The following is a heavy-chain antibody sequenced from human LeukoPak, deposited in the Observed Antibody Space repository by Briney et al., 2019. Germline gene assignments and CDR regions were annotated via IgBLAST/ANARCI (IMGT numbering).Heavy chain of an antibody. D-gene: IGHD1-26*01. CDR2: IIPIFGTA. J-gene: IGHJ3*02. CDR3: ARDWAMRELPDLDAFDI. CDR1: GGTFSSYA. Sequence: SVKVSCKASGGTFSSYAISWVRQAPGQGLEWMGGIIPIFGTANYAQKFQGRVTITADECMSTAYMELSSLRSEDTAVYYCARDWAMRELPDLDAFDIWGQRTMVTVSS. V-gene: IGHV1-69*01.